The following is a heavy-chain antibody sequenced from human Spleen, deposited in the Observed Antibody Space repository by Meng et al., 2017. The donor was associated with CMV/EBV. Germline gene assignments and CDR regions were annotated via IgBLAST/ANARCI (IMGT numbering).Heavy chain of an antibody. V-gene: IGHV3-9*01. J-gene: IGHJ4*02. CDR1: GFTFGDYA. CDR2: ISWNSGNI. Sequence: SLKISCAASGFTFGDYAMNWVRQTPGRGLEWVSGISWNSGNIGYGGSVKGRFTVSRDNARNSLYLQMNSLEPDDTAFYYCAKEGVAGFDSWGQGTLVTVSS. CDR3: AKEGVAGFDS. D-gene: IGHD6-19*01.